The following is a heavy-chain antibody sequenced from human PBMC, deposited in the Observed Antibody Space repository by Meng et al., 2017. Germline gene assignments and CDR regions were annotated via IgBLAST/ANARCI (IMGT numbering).Heavy chain of an antibody. V-gene: IGHV1-2*02. CDR1: GYTFTGYY. CDR2: INPNSGGT. J-gene: IGHJ4*02. Sequence: ASVKVSCKASGYTFTGYYMHWVRQAPGQGLEWMGWINPNSGGTNYAQKFQGRVTMTRDTSISTAYMELSRLRSDDTAVYYCARYSSYDVSNLDYWGQGTLVTVSS. CDR3: ARYSSYDVSNLDY. D-gene: IGHD5-12*01.